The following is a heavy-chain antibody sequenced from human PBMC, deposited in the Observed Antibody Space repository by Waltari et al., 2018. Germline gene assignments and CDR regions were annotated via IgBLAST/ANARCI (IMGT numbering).Heavy chain of an antibody. V-gene: IGHV4-39*07. D-gene: IGHD2-2*02. J-gene: IGHJ6*03. CDR2: IYYSVDA. CDR3: ARNEVGYCSGTTCYTDNYYYYMDV. Sequence: QLQLQESGPGLVKPSETLSLTCAVSGGSISSHAYYWGWFRQPPGKGLGCIGSIYYSVDAYYTPCLKSRVTISVDTSKNQFSLKLSSVTAADTAIYYCARNEVGYCSGTTCYTDNYYYYMDVWGKGTTVTISS. CDR1: GGSISSHAYY.